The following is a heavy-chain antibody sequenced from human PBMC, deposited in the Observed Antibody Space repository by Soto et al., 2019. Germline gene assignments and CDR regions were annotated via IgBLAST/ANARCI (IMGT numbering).Heavy chain of an antibody. D-gene: IGHD1-1*01. CDR1: GGSISSNY. CDR3: ARYRREAVAGYTLDN. CDR2: VYNSGST. Sequence: LSLTCTVSGGSISSNYWTWIRQPPGKGLEWIGYVYNSGSTNYNPSLKSRVTISEDTSKSQFSLKVNSMTAADTAVYYCARYRREAVAGYTLDNWGQGIWVTVSS. V-gene: IGHV4-59*01. J-gene: IGHJ4*02.